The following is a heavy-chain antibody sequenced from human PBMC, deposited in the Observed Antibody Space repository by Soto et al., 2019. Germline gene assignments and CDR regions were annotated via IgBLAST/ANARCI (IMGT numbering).Heavy chain of an antibody. D-gene: IGHD1-1*01. CDR1: GYNFPYFW. Sequence: LGESLKISCEGSGYNFPYFWITWVRQMPGKGLEWMGTIDPSDSYTDYSPSFQGHVSLSADKSSSTAYLQWSSLKASDTAMYYCERHQNLAERLSALDYWGQGTPVTVSS. CDR2: IDPSDSYT. V-gene: IGHV5-10-1*01. J-gene: IGHJ4*02. CDR3: ERHQNLAERLSALDY.